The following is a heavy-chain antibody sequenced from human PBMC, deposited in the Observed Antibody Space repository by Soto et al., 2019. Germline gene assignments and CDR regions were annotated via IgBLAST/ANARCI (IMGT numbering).Heavy chain of an antibody. Sequence: EVQLLESGGGLVQPGGSLRLFCAASGLTFINYAMTWVRQAPGKGLGWVSTITSGGDTYFGDTVKGRFTIARDISKSTRYLQMESLRAEDTAVYYCAKTDKFNFQSSGGANRFDSWGQGTRVTVSS. V-gene: IGHV3-23*01. J-gene: IGHJ4*02. CDR2: ITSGGDT. CDR1: GLTFINYA. D-gene: IGHD3-22*01. CDR3: AKTDKFNFQSSGGANRFDS.